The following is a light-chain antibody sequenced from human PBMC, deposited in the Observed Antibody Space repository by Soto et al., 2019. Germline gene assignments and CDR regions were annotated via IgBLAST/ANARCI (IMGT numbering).Light chain of an antibody. CDR2: DDS. J-gene: IGKJ5*01. Sequence: AIQLTQSPSSLSASVGDRVTITCRASQDIRGALAWYQQKPGKAPKILIYDDSTLESWVPSRFSGSSSGTDFTLTISSRQPVDFSTYSHQQFTSHPITFGQGTRLQIK. CDR3: QQFTSHPIT. CDR1: QDIRGA. V-gene: IGKV1-13*02.